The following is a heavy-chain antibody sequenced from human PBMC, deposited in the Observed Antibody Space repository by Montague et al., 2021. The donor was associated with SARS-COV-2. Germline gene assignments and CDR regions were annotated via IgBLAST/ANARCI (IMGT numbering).Heavy chain of an antibody. J-gene: IGHJ6*02. D-gene: IGHD4-11*01. V-gene: IGHV4-39*01. CDR3: ERHASYDYSKNLYYYYYYGMDV. CDR2: IYYSGST. CDR1: GGSISSSCYY. Sequence: SETLSLTCTVSGGSISSSCYYWGWIRQPPGKGLEWIGCIYYSGSTYYNPSLQTRVTISTDTSKNPFSLKLSPVTAADTAVYYCERHASYDYSKNLYYYYYYGMDVWGQGTMVTVSS.